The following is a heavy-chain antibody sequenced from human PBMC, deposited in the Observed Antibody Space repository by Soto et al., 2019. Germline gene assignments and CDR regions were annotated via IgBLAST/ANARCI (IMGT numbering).Heavy chain of an antibody. V-gene: IGHV4-4*02. J-gene: IGHJ5*02. CDR2: IYHSGST. CDR3: ARGDPYYDFWSGPNWFDP. CDR1: GGSISSSNW. D-gene: IGHD3-3*01. Sequence: NPSETLSLTCAVSGGSISSSNWWSWVRQPPGKGLEWIGEIYHSGSTNYNPSLKSRVTISVDKSKNQFSLKLSSVTAADTAVYYCARGDPYYDFWSGPNWFDPWGQGTLVTVSS.